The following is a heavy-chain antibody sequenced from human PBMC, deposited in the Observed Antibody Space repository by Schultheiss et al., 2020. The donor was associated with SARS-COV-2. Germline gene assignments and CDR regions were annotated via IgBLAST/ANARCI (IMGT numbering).Heavy chain of an antibody. CDR3: ARDLLPHIVVVTPGWFDP. D-gene: IGHD2-21*02. CDR1: GFTFSSYA. CDR2: ISYDGSNK. V-gene: IGHV3-30-3*01. Sequence: GESLKISCAASGFTFSSYAMHWVRQAPGKGLEWVAVISYDGSNKYYADSVKGRFTISRDNAKNSLYLQMNSLRAEDTAVYYCARDLLPHIVVVTPGWFDPWGQGTLVTVSS. J-gene: IGHJ5*02.